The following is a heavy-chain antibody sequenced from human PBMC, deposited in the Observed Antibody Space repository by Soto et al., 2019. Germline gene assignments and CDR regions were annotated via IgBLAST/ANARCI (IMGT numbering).Heavy chain of an antibody. CDR2: INHSGST. J-gene: IGHJ6*02. CDR1: GGSFSGYY. V-gene: IGHV4-34*01. Sequence: PSETLSLTCAVYGGSFSGYYWSWIRQPPGKGLEWIGEINHSGSTNYNPSLKSRVTISVDTSKNQFSLKLSSVTAADTAVYYCARVVYSSSSRSDYYYGMDVWGQGTTVTVSS. D-gene: IGHD6-6*01. CDR3: ARVVYSSSSRSDYYYGMDV.